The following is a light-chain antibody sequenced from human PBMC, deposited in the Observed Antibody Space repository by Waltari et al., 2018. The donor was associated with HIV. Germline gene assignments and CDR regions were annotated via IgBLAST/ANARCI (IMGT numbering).Light chain of an antibody. J-gene: IGLJ2*01. CDR1: SSDVGAYEY. V-gene: IGLV2-8*01. Sequence: SSDVGAYEYVSWYRQHPGKAPKLMIYDVYKRPSGVPDRFSGSKSGNTASLTVSGLQAEDEATYYCSSYAGSKNRVVFGGGTFLTVL. CDR2: DVY. CDR3: SSYAGSKNRVV.